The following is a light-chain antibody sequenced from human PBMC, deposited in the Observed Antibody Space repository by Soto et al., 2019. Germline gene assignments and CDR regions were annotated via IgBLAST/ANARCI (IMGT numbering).Light chain of an antibody. CDR1: SSDIGGYNY. CDR3: SSYTSRTTFVI. J-gene: IGLJ2*01. Sequence: QSALTQPASVSGSPGQSITISCTGTSSDIGGYNYVSWYQHHPGKAPKLMIYEVSNRPSGVSNRFSGSKSGNTASLTISGLQAEDEADYPCSSYTSRTTFVIFGGGTKLTVL. V-gene: IGLV2-14*01. CDR2: EVS.